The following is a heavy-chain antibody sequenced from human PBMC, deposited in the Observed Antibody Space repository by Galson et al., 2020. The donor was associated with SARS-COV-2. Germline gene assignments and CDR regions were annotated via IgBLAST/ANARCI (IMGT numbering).Heavy chain of an antibody. CDR2: IYYISTT. CDR3: ASGYYYDSRAYYGPVDY. J-gene: IGHJ4*02. Sequence: SETLSLTCTVSGCSISSSGFYWGWIRQPPGKELEWIMSIYYISTTHYNPSLQNRITISVDTAKRQFSLKRSSVTAADTAVYFCASGYYYDSRAYYGPVDYGGEGTLVTVYS. CDR1: GCSISSSGFY. V-gene: IGHV4-39*01. D-gene: IGHD3-22*01.